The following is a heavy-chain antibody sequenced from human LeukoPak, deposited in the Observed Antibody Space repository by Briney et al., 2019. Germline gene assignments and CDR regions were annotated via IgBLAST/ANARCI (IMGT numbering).Heavy chain of an antibody. CDR2: IYYSGST. V-gene: IGHV4-39*01. Sequence: SETLSLTCTVSGGCVSSSIYYWGWIRQPPGKGLEWIGSIYYSGSTSYNPSLKSRVTISVDTSKNQSSLKLTSVTAADTAVYYCASRNDILTGYVFDFWGQGTLVTVSS. CDR3: ASRNDILTGYVFDF. D-gene: IGHD3-9*01. J-gene: IGHJ4*02. CDR1: GGCVSSSIYY.